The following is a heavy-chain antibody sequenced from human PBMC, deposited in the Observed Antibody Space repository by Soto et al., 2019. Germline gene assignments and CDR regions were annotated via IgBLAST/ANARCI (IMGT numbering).Heavy chain of an antibody. Sequence: GGSLRLSCAASEFTFSSYSMNWVRQAPGKGLEWVSSISSSSSYIYYADSVKGRFTISRDNAKNSLYLQMNSLRAEDTAMYYCARCLRTYYYDSSGYYYSDYWGQGTLVTVSS. J-gene: IGHJ4*02. D-gene: IGHD3-22*01. V-gene: IGHV3-21*01. CDR2: ISSSSSYI. CDR1: EFTFSSYS. CDR3: ARCLRTYYYDSSGYYYSDY.